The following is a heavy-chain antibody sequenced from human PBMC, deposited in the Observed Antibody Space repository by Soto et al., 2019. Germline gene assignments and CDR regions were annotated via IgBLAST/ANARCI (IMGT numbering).Heavy chain of an antibody. CDR1: GYTFTNYA. CDR3: AREAASSSGLDF. V-gene: IGHV1-3*01. J-gene: IGHJ4*02. Sequence: QVQLVQSGAEVKKPGASVKVSCKASGYTFTNYAIHWVRQAPGQRLEWMGWINAGDGNTKYSQKFQGRVTIARDTAASTVYMEVSSLRSEETAVHYCAREAASSSGLDFWGQGARVTVSS. D-gene: IGHD6-6*01. CDR2: INAGDGNT.